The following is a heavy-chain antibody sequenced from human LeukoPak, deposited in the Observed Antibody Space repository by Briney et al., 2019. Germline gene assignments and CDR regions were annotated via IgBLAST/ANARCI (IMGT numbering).Heavy chain of an antibody. V-gene: IGHV4-39*01. Sequence: PSETLSLTCTVSGGSISSSSYYWGWIRQPPGKGLEWIGSIYYSGSTYYNPSLKSRVTISVDTSKNQFSLKLSSVTAADTAVYYCARQAAIFGVAKYYFDYWGQGTLVTVSS. CDR2: IYYSGST. J-gene: IGHJ4*02. D-gene: IGHD3-3*01. CDR1: GGSISSSSYY. CDR3: ARQAAIFGVAKYYFDY.